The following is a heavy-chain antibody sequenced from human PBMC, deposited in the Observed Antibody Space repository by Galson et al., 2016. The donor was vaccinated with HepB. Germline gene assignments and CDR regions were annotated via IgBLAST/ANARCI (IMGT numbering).Heavy chain of an antibody. V-gene: IGHV1-46*01. CDR3: ARNSYSGSSNWFDS. CDR2: INPSDGKL. Sequence: VKVSCKASGYTFSSHYIHWVRQAPGQGLEWMGIINPSDGKLSYAQKFLDKFTMTTDTSASTVYMDLRSLRSEDTAVYYCARNSYSGSSNWFDSWGQGTRVTVSS. J-gene: IGHJ5*01. CDR1: GYTFSSHY. D-gene: IGHD1-26*01.